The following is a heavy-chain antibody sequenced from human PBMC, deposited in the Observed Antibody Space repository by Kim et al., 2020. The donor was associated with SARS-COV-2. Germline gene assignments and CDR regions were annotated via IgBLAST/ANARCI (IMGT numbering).Heavy chain of an antibody. D-gene: IGHD2-2*01. Sequence: SETLSLTCTVSGGSISNINYYWGWIRQPPGKGLEWIGSIYYSGSTYYTPSLKSRVTISVDTSKNQFSLKLSSVTAADTAVYYCARRYYCSSTSCYVFDYWGQGTLVTVSS. J-gene: IGHJ4*02. CDR2: IYYSGST. CDR1: GGSISNINYY. CDR3: ARRYYCSSTSCYVFDY. V-gene: IGHV4-39*01.